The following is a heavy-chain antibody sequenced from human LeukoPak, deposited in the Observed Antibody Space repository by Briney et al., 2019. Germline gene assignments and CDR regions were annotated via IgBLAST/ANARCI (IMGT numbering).Heavy chain of an antibody. CDR3: ARDPFSSGWWSDAFDM. D-gene: IGHD6-19*01. Sequence: GASVKVSCKTSGYTFTTYAVNWVRQAPGQGLEWMGWVNTYSGNPTYAQGFTGRFVFSLDTSVSTAYLQISSLKVEDTAVYYCARDPFSSGWWSDAFDMWGQGTMVTVSS. V-gene: IGHV7-4-1*02. J-gene: IGHJ3*02. CDR1: GYTFTTYA. CDR2: VNTYSGNP.